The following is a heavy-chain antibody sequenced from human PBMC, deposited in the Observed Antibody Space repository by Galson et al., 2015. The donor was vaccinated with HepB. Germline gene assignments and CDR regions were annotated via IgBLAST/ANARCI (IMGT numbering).Heavy chain of an antibody. Sequence: SLRLSCAASEFTFSIYAMHWVRQAPGKGLEWVAVISNDGNNKDYADSVKGRFTISRDNSKNTLNLQLNRLGAEDPAVYYCEREDYYDVLTPAVPLFDYWGQGTPVTVSS. CDR2: ISNDGNNK. J-gene: IGHJ4*02. CDR1: EFTFSIYA. D-gene: IGHD3-9*01. V-gene: IGHV3-30*04. CDR3: EREDYYDVLTPAVPLFDY.